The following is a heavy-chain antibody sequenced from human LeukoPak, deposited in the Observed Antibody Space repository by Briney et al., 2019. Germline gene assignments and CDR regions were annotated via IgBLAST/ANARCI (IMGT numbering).Heavy chain of an antibody. CDR2: IYHSGST. CDR1: GGSISSSNW. D-gene: IGHD6-13*01. Sequence: SETLSLTCAVSGGSISSSNWWSWVRQPPGKGLEWIGEIYHSGSTNYNPSLKSRVTISVDKSKNQFSLKLTSVTAADTAVYYCARDYSSSHIENWFDPWGQGTLVTVSS. J-gene: IGHJ5*02. V-gene: IGHV4-4*02. CDR3: ARDYSSSHIENWFDP.